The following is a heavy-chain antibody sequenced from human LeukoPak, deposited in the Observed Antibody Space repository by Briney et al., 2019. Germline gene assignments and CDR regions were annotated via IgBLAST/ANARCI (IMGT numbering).Heavy chain of an antibody. CDR1: GYTFSKYG. J-gene: IGHJ3*02. CDR2: ISAYNDNT. D-gene: IGHD2-21*01. CDR3: ARDVDADAFDI. V-gene: IGHV1-18*01. Sequence: GASVKVSCKATGYTFSKYGISWVRQAPGQGLEWMGWISAYNDNTNHAQKFQGRVTMTTDTPTSTAYMELSRLRSDDTAVYYCARDVDADAFDIWGQGTMVTVSS.